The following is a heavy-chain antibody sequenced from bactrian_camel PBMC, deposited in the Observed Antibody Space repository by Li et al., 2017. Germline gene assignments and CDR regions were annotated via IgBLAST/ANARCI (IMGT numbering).Heavy chain of an antibody. J-gene: IGHJ4*01. D-gene: IGHD2*01. V-gene: IGHV3S53*01. CDR1: ADALMY. CDR2: ITTGGSST. Sequence: VQLVESGGGAVQAGGSLRLSCSASADALMYMAWFRQAPGQKREAVAAITTGGSSTMYHDSVKGRFTISQERANNTVYLQMNNLQPDDTAIYYCAADRAIGCRAGGTWFGRSQYFGQGTQVTVS.